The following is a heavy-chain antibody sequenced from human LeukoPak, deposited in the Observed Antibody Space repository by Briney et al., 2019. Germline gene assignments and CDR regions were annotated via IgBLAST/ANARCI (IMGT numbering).Heavy chain of an antibody. D-gene: IGHD2-2*01. CDR1: GDSVSSNSAA. J-gene: IGHJ5*02. Sequence: SQTLSLTCAISGDSVSSNSAAWNWIRQSPSRGLEWLGRTYYRSTWYNDYAVSVRGRITVNPDTSKNQFSLHLNSVTPEDTAVYYXARRLTQYDCFDPWGQGILVTVSS. CDR3: ARRLTQYDCFDP. CDR2: TYYRSTWYN. V-gene: IGHV6-1*01.